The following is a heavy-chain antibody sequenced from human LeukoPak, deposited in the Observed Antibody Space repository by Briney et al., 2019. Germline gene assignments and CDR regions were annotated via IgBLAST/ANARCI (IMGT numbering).Heavy chain of an antibody. Sequence: GGSLRLSCAASGFTFSSYWMSWVRQAPGKGLEWVANIKQDGSEKYYVDSVKGRFTISRDNAKNSLYLQMNSLRAEDTAVYYCTTSGGHYYDSSYFQHWGQGTLVTVSS. CDR2: IKQDGSEK. D-gene: IGHD3-22*01. V-gene: IGHV3-7*01. CDR3: TTSGGHYYDSSYFQH. CDR1: GFTFSSYW. J-gene: IGHJ1*01.